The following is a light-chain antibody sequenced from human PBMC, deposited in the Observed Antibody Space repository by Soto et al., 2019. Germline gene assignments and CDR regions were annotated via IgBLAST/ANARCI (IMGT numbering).Light chain of an antibody. J-gene: IGLJ2*01. Sequence: QPALTQPASVSGSPGQSITIACTGTSSDVGGYNYVSWYQQHPGKAPKLMIYDVSNRPSGVSNRFSGSKSGNTASLTISGLQAEDEADYCCSSYTSSTTLVFGGGTKLTVL. V-gene: IGLV2-14*01. CDR1: SSDVGGYNY. CDR2: DVS. CDR3: SSYTSSTTLV.